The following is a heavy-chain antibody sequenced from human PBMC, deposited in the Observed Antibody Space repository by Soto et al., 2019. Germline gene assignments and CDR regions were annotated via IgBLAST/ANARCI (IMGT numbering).Heavy chain of an antibody. Sequence: QITLKESGPTLVKPTQTLTLTCTFSGFSLSTSGVGVGWIRQPPGKALEWLALIYWNDDKRYSPSLKSRLTIPKDTSKNQVVLTMTNMDPVDTATYYCAHGPRGYSYGRAFDIWGQGTMVTVSS. J-gene: IGHJ3*02. CDR2: IYWNDDK. D-gene: IGHD5-18*01. CDR1: GFSLSTSGVG. V-gene: IGHV2-5*01. CDR3: AHGPRGYSYGRAFDI.